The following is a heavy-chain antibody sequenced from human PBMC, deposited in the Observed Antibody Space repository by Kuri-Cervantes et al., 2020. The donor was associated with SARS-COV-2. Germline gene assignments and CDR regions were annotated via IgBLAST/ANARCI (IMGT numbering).Heavy chain of an antibody. Sequence: GESLKISCAASGFTFSNAWMSWVRQAPGKGLEWVGRIKSKTDDGTTDYAAPVKGRFTISRDDSKNTLYLQMNSLKTEDTAVYYCTTDPSPPYYYDSSGYSGYWGQGTLVTVSS. CDR2: IKSKTDDGTT. CDR1: GFTFSNAW. D-gene: IGHD3-22*01. J-gene: IGHJ4*02. V-gene: IGHV3-15*01. CDR3: TTDPSPPYYYDSSGYSGY.